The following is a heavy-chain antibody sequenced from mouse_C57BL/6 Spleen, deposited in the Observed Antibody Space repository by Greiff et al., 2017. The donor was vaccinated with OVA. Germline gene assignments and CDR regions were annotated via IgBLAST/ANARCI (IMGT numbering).Heavy chain of an antibody. CDR3: ASALFYYGSSDGGYFDV. CDR2: ISYDGSN. D-gene: IGHD1-1*01. V-gene: IGHV3-6*01. CDR1: GYSITSGYY. Sequence: EVQLQQSGPGLVKPSQSLSLTCSVTGYSITSGYYWNWIRQFPGNKLEWMGYISYDGSNNYNPSLKNRISITRDTSKNQFFLKLNSVTTEDTATYDCASALFYYGSSDGGYFDVWGTGTTVTVSS. J-gene: IGHJ1*03.